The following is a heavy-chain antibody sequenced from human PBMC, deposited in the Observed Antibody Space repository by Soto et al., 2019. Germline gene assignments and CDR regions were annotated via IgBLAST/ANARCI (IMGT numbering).Heavy chain of an antibody. J-gene: IGHJ4*02. CDR2: SSYSGSA. CDR1: GGSITSSSSYY. CDR3: ARQEDYGSVGNAD. D-gene: IGHD4-17*01. Sequence: QLQLQESGPRLVKASETLSLTCSVSGGSITSSSSYYWGWIRRPPGKGLEWMGTSSYSGSAYYNPSLESRVTISVDTSSNQFALTMPSVTAADTAMYYCARQEDYGSVGNADWGEGTLVTVSS. V-gene: IGHV4-39*01.